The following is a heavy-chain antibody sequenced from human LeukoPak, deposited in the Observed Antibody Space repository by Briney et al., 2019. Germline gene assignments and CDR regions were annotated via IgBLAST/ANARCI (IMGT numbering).Heavy chain of an antibody. D-gene: IGHD5-24*01. Sequence: GSLRLSCAASGFTFSSYGMHWVRQAPGKGLEWVTVISYDGSNKYYADSVKGRFTISRDNSKNTLYLQMNSLRAEDTAVYYCAGGLWWLQFSRGQGTLVTVSS. CDR2: ISYDGSNK. CDR1: GFTFSSYG. J-gene: IGHJ4*02. CDR3: AGGLWWLQFS. V-gene: IGHV3-30*03.